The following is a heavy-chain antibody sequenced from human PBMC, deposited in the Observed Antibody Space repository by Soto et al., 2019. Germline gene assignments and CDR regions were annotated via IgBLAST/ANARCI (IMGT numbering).Heavy chain of an antibody. Sequence: ASVKVSCKASGYTFTSYGISWVRQAPGQGLEWMGWISAYNGNTNYAQKLQGKVTMTTDTSTSTAYMELRNLKTDDTALYYCARVEYSSGWYGRWFDPWGQGTLVTVSS. J-gene: IGHJ5*02. V-gene: IGHV1-18*01. CDR1: GYTFTSYG. CDR3: ARVEYSSGWYGRWFDP. D-gene: IGHD6-19*01. CDR2: ISAYNGNT.